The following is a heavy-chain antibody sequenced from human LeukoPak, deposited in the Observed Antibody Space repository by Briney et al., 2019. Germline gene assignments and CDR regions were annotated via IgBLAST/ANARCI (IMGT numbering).Heavy chain of an antibody. CDR3: ARDKSADYGDSYFDS. V-gene: IGHV3-7*01. CDR2: IKQDGGEE. Sequence: GGSLRLSCAASGFIFSTYWMSWVRQAPGKGLEWVANIKQDGGEEHYVDSVKGRFTISRDNAKNSPYLQMNSLRAEDTAVYYCARDKSADYGDSYFDSWGQGILVTVSS. CDR1: GFIFSTYW. J-gene: IGHJ4*02. D-gene: IGHD4-17*01.